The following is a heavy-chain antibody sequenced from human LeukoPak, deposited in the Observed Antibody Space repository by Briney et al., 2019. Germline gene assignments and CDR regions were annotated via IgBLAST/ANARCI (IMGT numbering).Heavy chain of an antibody. V-gene: IGHV3-66*01. Sequence: PGGSLRLSCAASGFTVSSNYMSWVRQAPGKGLEWVSVIYSGGSTYYADSVKGRFTIYRDNSKNTLYLQMNSLRAEDAAAYYCARVDYGDYGFDYWGQGTLVTVSS. CDR2: IYSGGST. D-gene: IGHD4-17*01. J-gene: IGHJ4*02. CDR3: ARVDYGDYGFDY. CDR1: GFTVSSNY.